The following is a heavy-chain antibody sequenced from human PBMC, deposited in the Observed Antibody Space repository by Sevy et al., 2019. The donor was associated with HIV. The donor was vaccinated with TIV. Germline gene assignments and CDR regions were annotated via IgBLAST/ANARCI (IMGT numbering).Heavy chain of an antibody. V-gene: IGHV3-7*01. CDR2: IKQDGSEK. J-gene: IGHJ6*02. CDR1: GFTFSSYW. CDR3: ARVDCSSTSCPYYYYGMDV. D-gene: IGHD2-2*01. Sequence: GGSLRLSCAASGFTFSSYWMSWVRQAPGKGLEWVANIKQDGSEKYYVDSVKGRFTISRDNVKNSLYLQMNSLRAEDTAVYYCARVDCSSTSCPYYYYGMDVWGQGTTVTVSS.